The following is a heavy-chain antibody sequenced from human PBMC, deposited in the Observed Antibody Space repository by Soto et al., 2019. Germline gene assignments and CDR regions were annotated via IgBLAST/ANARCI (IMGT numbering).Heavy chain of an antibody. Sequence: PGGSLRLSCAASGFIFSNAWMSWVRQAPGKGLEWVGRIKSKTDGGTIDYAAPVKGRFTISRDDSKNTLFLQMNSLKTEDTAVYYCSTGDSSGWPPYFDYWGQGTLVTVSS. J-gene: IGHJ4*02. CDR3: STGDSSGWPPYFDY. CDR2: IKSKTDGGTI. D-gene: IGHD6-19*01. CDR1: GFIFSNAW. V-gene: IGHV3-15*01.